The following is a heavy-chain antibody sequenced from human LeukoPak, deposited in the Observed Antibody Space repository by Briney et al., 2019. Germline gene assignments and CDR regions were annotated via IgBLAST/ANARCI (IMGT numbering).Heavy chain of an antibody. D-gene: IGHD5-18*01. Sequence: ASVKVSCKASGYTFTSYYMHWVRQAPGQGLEWMGIINPSGGSTSYAQKFQGRVTMTRDTSTSTVYMDLSSLRSEDTAVYYCARARAVDTAMVTPHSDYWGQGTLVTVSS. CDR3: ARARAVDTAMVTPHSDY. CDR2: INPSGGST. J-gene: IGHJ4*02. V-gene: IGHV1-46*01. CDR1: GYTFTSYY.